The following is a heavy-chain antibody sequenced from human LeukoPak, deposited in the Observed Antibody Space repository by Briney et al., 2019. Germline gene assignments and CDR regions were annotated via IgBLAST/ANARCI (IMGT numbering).Heavy chain of an antibody. CDR3: ARVGWVYSGYDLARYYYYYMDV. Sequence: APVKASCKASGYTFTSYGISWVRQAPGHGLEWMGWISAYNGNTNYAQKLQGRVTMTTDTSTSTAYMELRSLRSDDTAVYYCARVGWVYSGYDLARYYYYYMDVWGKGTTVTVSS. CDR1: GYTFTSYG. J-gene: IGHJ6*03. D-gene: IGHD5-12*01. CDR2: ISAYNGNT. V-gene: IGHV1-18*01.